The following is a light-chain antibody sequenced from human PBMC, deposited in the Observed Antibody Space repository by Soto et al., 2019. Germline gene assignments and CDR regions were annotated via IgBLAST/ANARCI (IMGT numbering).Light chain of an antibody. CDR1: QSVSSY. V-gene: IGKV3-11*01. CDR3: QQRSNRPRFT. Sequence: EIVLTQSPATLSLSPGERATLSCRASQSVSSYLAWYHQKPGQAPRLLIYDASNRATRIPARFSGSGSGTDFTLTISSLESEDFAVYYCQQRSNRPRFTFGPGTKVDIK. J-gene: IGKJ3*01. CDR2: DAS.